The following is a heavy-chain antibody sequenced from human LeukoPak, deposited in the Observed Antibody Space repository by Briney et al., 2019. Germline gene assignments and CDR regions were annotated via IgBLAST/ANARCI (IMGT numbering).Heavy chain of an antibody. CDR3: ARAGLLWFGELLDAFDI. V-gene: IGHV1-8*01. J-gene: IGHJ3*02. Sequence: ASVKVSCKASGYIFTSYDINWVRQATGQGPEWMGWMKPNSGNTDYAQKFQGRVTMTRDTSISTAYMELSSLRSEDTAVYYCARAGLLWFGELLDAFDIWGQGTMVTVSS. CDR2: MKPNSGNT. CDR1: GYIFTSYD. D-gene: IGHD3-10*01.